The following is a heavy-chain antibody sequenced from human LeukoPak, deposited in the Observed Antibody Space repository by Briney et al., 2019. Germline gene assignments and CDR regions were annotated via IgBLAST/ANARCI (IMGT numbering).Heavy chain of an antibody. D-gene: IGHD3-22*01. CDR2: ISNSGDRS. CDR1: GFTFSNYE. Sequence: GGSLRLSCAASGFTFSNYEMIWVRQAPGKGLEWLSYISNSGDRSLYADAVRGRATISRDNAKNSLYLQMNSLSTEDTAVYHCARESDSGGYRFDYWGQGSLVTVSS. V-gene: IGHV3-48*03. J-gene: IGHJ4*02. CDR3: ARESDSGGYRFDY.